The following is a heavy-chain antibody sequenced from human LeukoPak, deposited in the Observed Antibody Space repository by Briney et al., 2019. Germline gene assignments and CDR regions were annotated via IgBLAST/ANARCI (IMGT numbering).Heavy chain of an antibody. CDR1: GGSISSSSYY. CDR2: IYYSGST. D-gene: IGHD6-13*01. Sequence: SETLSLTCTVSGGSISSSSYYWGWIRQPPGKGLEWIGSIYYSGSTYYNPSLKSRVTISVDTSKNQFSLKLSSVTAADTAVYYCARVKYRSSWYEGDWFDPWGQGTLVTVTS. V-gene: IGHV4-39*07. J-gene: IGHJ5*02. CDR3: ARVKYRSSWYEGDWFDP.